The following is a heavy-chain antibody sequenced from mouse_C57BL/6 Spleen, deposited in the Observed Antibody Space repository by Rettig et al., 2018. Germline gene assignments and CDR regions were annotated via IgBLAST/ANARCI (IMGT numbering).Heavy chain of an antibody. Sequence: GNINPSNGGTNYNEKFKSKATLTVDKSSSTAYMQLSSLTSEDSAVYYCARAPYYYGSEYYAMDYWGQGTSVTVSS. D-gene: IGHD1-1*01. CDR3: ARAPYYYGSEYYAMDY. CDR2: INPSNGGT. J-gene: IGHJ4*01. V-gene: IGHV1-53*01.